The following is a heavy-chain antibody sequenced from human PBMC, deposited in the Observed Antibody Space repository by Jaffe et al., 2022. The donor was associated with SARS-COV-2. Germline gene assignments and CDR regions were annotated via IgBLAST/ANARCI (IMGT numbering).Heavy chain of an antibody. J-gene: IGHJ4*02. Sequence: QVQLVESGGGVVQPGRSLRLSCAASGFTFSSYGMHWVRQAPGKGLEWVAVISYDGSNKYYADSVKGRFTISRDNSKNTLYLQMNSLRAEDTAVYYCAKNSSIAARPDYWGQGTLVTVSS. D-gene: IGHD6-6*01. CDR1: GFTFSSYG. V-gene: IGHV3-30*18. CDR2: ISYDGSNK. CDR3: AKNSSIAARPDY.